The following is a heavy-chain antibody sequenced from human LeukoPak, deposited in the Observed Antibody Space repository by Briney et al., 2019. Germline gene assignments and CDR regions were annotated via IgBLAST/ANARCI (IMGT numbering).Heavy chain of an antibody. D-gene: IGHD3-10*01. J-gene: IGHJ4*02. Sequence: PSETLSLTCAVYGGSFSGYYWSWIRQPPGKGLEWIGEINHSGSTNYNPSLKSRVTISVDTSKNQFSLKLSSVTAADTAVYYCARGLRYGSAGSYYPSWGQGTLVTVSS. CDR3: ARGLRYGSAGSYYPS. V-gene: IGHV4-34*01. CDR2: INHSGST. CDR1: GGSFSGYY.